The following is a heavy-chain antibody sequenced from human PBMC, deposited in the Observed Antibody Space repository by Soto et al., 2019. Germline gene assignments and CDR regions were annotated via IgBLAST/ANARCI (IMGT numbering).Heavy chain of an antibody. CDR2: MLYDDSTK. CDR1: AFASGTSY. D-gene: IGHD1-1*01. J-gene: IGHJ4*02. V-gene: IGHV3-30*18. CDR3: AKDDESGAHDLPIFDY. Sequence: GGSLRLWCAPSAFASGTSYMPLACQPPANGLEWVSFMLYDDSTKYYGDSVKGRFTISRDNSKNTLYLQLNSLGAEDTAVYYCAKDDESGAHDLPIFDYWGQGT.